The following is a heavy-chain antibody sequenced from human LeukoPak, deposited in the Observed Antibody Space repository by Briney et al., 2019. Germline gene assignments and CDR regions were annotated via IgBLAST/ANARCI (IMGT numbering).Heavy chain of an antibody. D-gene: IGHD3-10*01. CDR2: ISYDGINK. CDR1: GFTFSSYA. J-gene: IGHJ4*02. Sequence: GGSLRLSCAASGFTFSSYAMHWVRQAPGKGLEWVAVISYDGINKYYADSVKGRFTISRDSSKNTLYLQMNSLRPEDTAVYYCASAGAPGRNYAGLDYWGQGTLVTVSS. CDR3: ASAGAPGRNYAGLDY. V-gene: IGHV3-30-3*01.